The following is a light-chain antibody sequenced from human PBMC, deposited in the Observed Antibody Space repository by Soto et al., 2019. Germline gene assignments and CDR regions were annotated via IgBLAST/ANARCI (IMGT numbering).Light chain of an antibody. V-gene: IGLV2-14*01. CDR1: SSDVGGYNY. Sequence: QSALTQPASVSGSPGQSITISCTGTSSDVGGYNYVSWYQQHPGKAPKLMIYEVSNRPSGVSNRFSGSKSGNTASLTISGLQAEDAADYYCSSYTISSTLVFGAGTQVTV. CDR3: SSYTISSTLV. J-gene: IGLJ2*01. CDR2: EVS.